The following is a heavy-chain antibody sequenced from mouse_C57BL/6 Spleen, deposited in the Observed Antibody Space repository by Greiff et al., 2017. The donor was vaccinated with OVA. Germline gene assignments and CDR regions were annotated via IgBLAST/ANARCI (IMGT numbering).Heavy chain of an antibody. CDR1: GYTFTDYE. V-gene: IGHV1-15*01. J-gene: IGHJ1*03. Sequence: VQLQQSGAELVRPGASVTLSCKASGYTFTDYEMHWVKQTPVHGLEWIGAIDPETGGTAYNQKFKGKAILTADKSSSTAYMELRSLTSEDSAVYYCTRGPITTVVAEGYFDVWGTGTTVTVSS. CDR3: TRGPITTVVAEGYFDV. CDR2: IDPETGGT. D-gene: IGHD1-1*01.